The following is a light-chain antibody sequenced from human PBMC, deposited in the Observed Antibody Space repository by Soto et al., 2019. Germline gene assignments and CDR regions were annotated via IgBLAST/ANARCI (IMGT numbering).Light chain of an antibody. CDR2: DAS. V-gene: IGKV3-11*01. CDR3: QQRNNWPWT. Sequence: EIVWTQSPATLSLSPGERATLSCRASQSVYNYLAWYQLKPGQAPRLLIYDASNRAAGIPARFGASGSATDFSLPISSLEPEDFAFYYCQQRNNWPWTFGQGTRWIS. CDR1: QSVYNY. J-gene: IGKJ1*01.